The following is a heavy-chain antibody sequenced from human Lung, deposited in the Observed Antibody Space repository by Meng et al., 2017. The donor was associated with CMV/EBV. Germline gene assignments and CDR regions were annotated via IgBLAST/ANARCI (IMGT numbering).Heavy chain of an antibody. Sequence: GGPLRLSXVASSGFTLSGYAMHWVRQAPGNWLEWLALISYDGSTDYHADAVRGRFSISRDNSKNTLYVHMNSLRPEDTAIYYCARNVTTLGYSGMDVWGQGTTVTVSS. D-gene: IGHD4-23*01. V-gene: IGHV3-30*04. CDR3: ARNVTTLGYSGMDV. CDR1: SGFTLSGYA. CDR2: ISYDGSTD. J-gene: IGHJ6*02.